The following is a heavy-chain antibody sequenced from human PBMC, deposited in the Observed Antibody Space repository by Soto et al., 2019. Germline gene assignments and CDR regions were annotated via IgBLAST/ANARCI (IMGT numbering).Heavy chain of an antibody. D-gene: IGHD3-16*02. CDR3: ARAPETPPIVRVVVPYFFDS. CDR1: GGSFSGYY. V-gene: IGHV4-34*01. Sequence: PSETLSLTCAVYGGSFSGYYWSWIRQPPGKGLEWIGEINHSGSTNYNPSLKSRVTISLDTSKNQFSLSVSSVTAADTAVYYCARAPETPPIVRVVVPYFFDSWGQGTLVTVSS. J-gene: IGHJ4*02. CDR2: INHSGST.